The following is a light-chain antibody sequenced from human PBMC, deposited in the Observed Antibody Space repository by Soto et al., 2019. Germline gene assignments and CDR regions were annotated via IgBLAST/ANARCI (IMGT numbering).Light chain of an antibody. Sequence: EIVLTQSPGILSLSPGERATLSCRASQSVSSSSLAWYQQKPGQAPRLLIYGASSRATGIPDRFSGSGSGTDFTLTISRLEPEDFAVYYCQQYGRSPGLTFGGGTKVEIK. CDR3: QQYGRSPGLT. CDR2: GAS. J-gene: IGKJ4*01. CDR1: QSVSSSS. V-gene: IGKV3-20*01.